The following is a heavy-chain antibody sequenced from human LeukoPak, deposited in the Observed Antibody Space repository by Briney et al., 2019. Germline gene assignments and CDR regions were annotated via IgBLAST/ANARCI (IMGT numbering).Heavy chain of an antibody. CDR1: GGSISSGSYY. V-gene: IGHV4-61*02. J-gene: IGHJ4*02. D-gene: IGHD3-10*02. CDR2: IYTSGST. CDR3: ARDLFGFDY. Sequence: PSETLSLTCTVSGGSISSGSYYWSWIRQPAGKGLEWIGRIYTSGSTNYNPSFKSRVTISVDTSKNQFSLKLSSVTAADTAVYYCARDLFGFDYWGQGTLVTVSS.